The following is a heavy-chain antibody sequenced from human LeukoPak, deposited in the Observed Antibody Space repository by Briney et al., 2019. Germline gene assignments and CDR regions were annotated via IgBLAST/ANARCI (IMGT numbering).Heavy chain of an antibody. CDR3: ARDPLGIAAATHDY. CDR2: ISAYNGNT. J-gene: IGHJ4*02. V-gene: IGHV1-18*01. CDR1: GYTFTSYD. D-gene: IGHD6-13*01. Sequence: SVXVXCXASGYTFTSYDINWVRQAPGQGLEWMGWISAYNGNTNYAQKLQGRVTMTTDTSTSTAYMELRSLRSDDTAVYYCARDPLGIAAATHDYWGQGTLVTVSS.